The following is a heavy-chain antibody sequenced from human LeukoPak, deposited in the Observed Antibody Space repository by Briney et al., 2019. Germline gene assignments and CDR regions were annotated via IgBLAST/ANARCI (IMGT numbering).Heavy chain of an antibody. Sequence: GGSLRLSCAAYAFTFSSYGMHWFRQAPGKGLQWVAVISHDGTNKYYADSVEGRFTISRDNSKSTLYLQMNSLRDEDTALYYCAKDQGFAELWNYFDYWGRGTLVTVSS. CDR3: AKDQGFAELWNYFDY. V-gene: IGHV3-30*18. CDR2: ISHDGTNK. J-gene: IGHJ4*02. CDR1: AFTFSSYG. D-gene: IGHD3-10*01.